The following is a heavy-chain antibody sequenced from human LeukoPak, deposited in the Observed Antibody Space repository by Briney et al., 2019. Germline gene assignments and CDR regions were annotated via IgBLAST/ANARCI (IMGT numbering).Heavy chain of an antibody. Sequence: SETLSLTCAVYGGSFSGYYWSWIRQPPGKGLEWIGEINHSGSTDYNPSLKSRVTISVDTSKNQFSLKLSSVTAADTAVYYCARDRYSQVAFDIWGQGTMVTVSS. CDR2: INHSGST. D-gene: IGHD5-18*01. CDR1: GGSFSGYY. CDR3: ARDRYSQVAFDI. V-gene: IGHV4-34*01. J-gene: IGHJ3*02.